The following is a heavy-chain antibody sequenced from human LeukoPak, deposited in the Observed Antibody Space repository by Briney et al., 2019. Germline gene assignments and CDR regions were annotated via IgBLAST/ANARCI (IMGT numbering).Heavy chain of an antibody. CDR1: GGSISSYY. D-gene: IGHD5-18*01. Sequence: PSETLSLTCTVSGGSISSYYWSWIRQPPGKGLEWIGYIYYSGSTNYNPSLKSRVTISVDTSKNQFSLKLSSVTAADTAVYYCAREPRGRYSYGPFDPWGQGTLVTVSS. CDR3: AREPRGRYSYGPFDP. V-gene: IGHV4-59*01. CDR2: IYYSGST. J-gene: IGHJ5*02.